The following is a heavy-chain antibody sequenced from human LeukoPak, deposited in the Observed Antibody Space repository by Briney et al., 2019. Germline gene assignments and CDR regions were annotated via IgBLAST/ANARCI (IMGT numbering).Heavy chain of an antibody. J-gene: IGHJ3*02. CDR2: ISGSGGST. CDR1: GFTFSSYA. Sequence: GGSLRLSCAASGFTFSSYAMSWVRQAPGKGREWVSAISGSGGSTYYADSVRGRFTISRDNSKNTLYLQMNSLRAEDTAVYYCAKAFPSGSYGGGAFDIWGQGTMVTVSS. CDR3: AKAFPSGSYGGGAFDI. D-gene: IGHD1-26*01. V-gene: IGHV3-23*01.